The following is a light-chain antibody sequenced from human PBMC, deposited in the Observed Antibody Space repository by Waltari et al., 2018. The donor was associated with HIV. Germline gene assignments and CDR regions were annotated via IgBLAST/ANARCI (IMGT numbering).Light chain of an antibody. CDR3: CSYTSSGPRYVL. V-gene: IGLV2-14*03. CDR2: NVN. J-gene: IGLJ2*01. CDR1: SGDVGGYNF. Sequence: QSALTQPASVSGSLGQSITISCTGTSGDVGGYNFVSWYQQHPGKAPKLIIYNVNSRPSGVSIRFPGSRSANTASLTISGLQAEDEADYFCCSYTSSGPRYVLFGGGTRLTVL.